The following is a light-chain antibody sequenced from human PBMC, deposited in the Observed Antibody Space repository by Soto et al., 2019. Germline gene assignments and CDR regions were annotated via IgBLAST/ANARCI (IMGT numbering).Light chain of an antibody. CDR2: DAS. CDR1: QSIRTS. V-gene: IGKV3-11*01. J-gene: IGKJ5*01. Sequence: EVVLTQSPATLSLSPGERSTISCRTSQSIRTSLAWYQQQPGQAHRLVIFDASNRANGVPARFGGSGSGTDFTLTINSLEPEDLAVYYGQQRNVWPPITFGQCTRVEIK. CDR3: QQRNVWPPIT.